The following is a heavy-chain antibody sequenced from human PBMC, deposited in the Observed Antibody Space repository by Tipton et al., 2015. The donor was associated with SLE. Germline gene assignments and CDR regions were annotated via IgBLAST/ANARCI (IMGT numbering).Heavy chain of an antibody. CDR2: INSDGRIT. V-gene: IGHV3-74*01. Sequence: SLRLSCAASGFAFSSYWMHWVRQAPGKGLVWISRINSDGRITKYADSEKGRFAISRDNAKNTLYLQVNSLRAEDTAMYYCGRGVYSESSVGMDVWGQGTTVTVSS. D-gene: IGHD3-22*01. CDR3: GRGVYSESSVGMDV. CDR1: GFAFSSYW. J-gene: IGHJ6*02.